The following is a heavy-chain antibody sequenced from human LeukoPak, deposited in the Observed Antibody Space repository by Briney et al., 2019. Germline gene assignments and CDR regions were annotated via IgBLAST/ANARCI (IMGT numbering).Heavy chain of an antibody. CDR3: TTAPRSSWDV. CDR2: IKSKIDGGTI. Sequence: GGSLRLSCAASGFTFNNAWMGWVRQAPGKGLEWVGRIKSKIDGGTIDYAAPVKGRFTIARDDSKNTLYLQMNSLKTEDTAVYYCTTAPRSSWDVWGQGTTVTVSS. D-gene: IGHD6-19*01. CDR1: GFTFNNAW. V-gene: IGHV3-15*01. J-gene: IGHJ6*02.